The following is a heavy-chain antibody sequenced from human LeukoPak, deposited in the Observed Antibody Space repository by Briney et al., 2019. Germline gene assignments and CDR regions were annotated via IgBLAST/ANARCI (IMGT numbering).Heavy chain of an antibody. CDR1: GYTFTGYY. J-gene: IGHJ4*02. V-gene: IGHV1-2*02. Sequence: ASVKVSCKASGYTFTGYYMHWVRQAPGQGLEWMGWINPNSGGTNYAQKFQGRVTMTRDTSISTAYMELSRLRSDDTAVYYCARGDCSSTSCPPSYWGQGTLVTVSS. CDR3: ARGDCSSTSCPPSY. D-gene: IGHD2-2*01. CDR2: INPNSGGT.